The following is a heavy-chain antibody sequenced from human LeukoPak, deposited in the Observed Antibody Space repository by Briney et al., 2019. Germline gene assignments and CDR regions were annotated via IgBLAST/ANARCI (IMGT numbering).Heavy chain of an antibody. D-gene: IGHD3-3*01. J-gene: IGHJ6*03. Sequence: SETLSLTCTVSGVSINSHYWSWIRQSPGKGLEWIGFIYDSGSANYKSSLKSRVTMTADTSKNQFSLKLNSVSAADTAVYYFARVLQNYYHMDVWGKGTTVTVSS. V-gene: IGHV4-59*11. CDR2: IYDSGSA. CDR1: GVSINSHY. CDR3: ARVLQNYYHMDV.